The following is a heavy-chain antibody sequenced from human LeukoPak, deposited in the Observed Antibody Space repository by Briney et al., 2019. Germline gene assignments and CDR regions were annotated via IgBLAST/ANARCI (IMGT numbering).Heavy chain of an antibody. CDR2: ISAYNGNT. V-gene: IGHV1-18*01. CDR1: GYTFTSYG. J-gene: IGHJ4*02. D-gene: IGHD6-19*01. CDR3: ARTGGSGWPTPHNFDY. Sequence: ASVTVSCKASGYTFTSYGISWVRQAPGQGLEWMGWISAYNGNTNYAQKLQGRVTMTTDTSTSTAYMDLRSLRSDDTAVYYCARTGGSGWPTPHNFDYWGQGTLGTASS.